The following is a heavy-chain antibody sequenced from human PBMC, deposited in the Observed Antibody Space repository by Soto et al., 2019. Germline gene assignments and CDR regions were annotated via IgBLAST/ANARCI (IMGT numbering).Heavy chain of an antibody. CDR2: INAGNGNT. J-gene: IGHJ6*02. CDR1: GYTFTSYA. D-gene: IGHD3-3*01. Sequence: GASVKVSCKASGYTFTSYAMHWVRQAPGQRLEWMGWINAGNGNTKYSQKFQGRVTITRDTSASTAYMELSSLRSEDTAVYYCARDEYYDFWSGYYTGYYGMGVWGQGTTVTVSS. CDR3: ARDEYYDFWSGYYTGYYGMGV. V-gene: IGHV1-3*01.